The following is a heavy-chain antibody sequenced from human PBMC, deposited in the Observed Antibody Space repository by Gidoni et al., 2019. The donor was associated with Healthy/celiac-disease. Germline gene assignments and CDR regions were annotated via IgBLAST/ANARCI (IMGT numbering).Heavy chain of an antibody. CDR3: ARRRIYYYGMDV. Sequence: QVQLQQWGAVLLKPSETLSLTCAFYAGSFSGYYWSWIRQPPGKGLEWIGELNHSGSTNYNPSLKSRVTISVDTSKNQFSLKLSAVTAADTAVYYCARRRIYYYGMDVWGQGTTVTVSS. V-gene: IGHV4-34*01. D-gene: IGHD2-15*01. J-gene: IGHJ6*02. CDR2: LNHSGST. CDR1: AGSFSGYY.